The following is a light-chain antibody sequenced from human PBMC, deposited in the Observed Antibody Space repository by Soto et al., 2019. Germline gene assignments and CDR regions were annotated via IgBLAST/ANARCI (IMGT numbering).Light chain of an antibody. CDR1: STDVGAYNY. CDR3: SSYAGSNSFV. Sequence: QSALTQPPSASGSPGQSVTISCTGTSTDVGAYNYVSWYQQRPGKAPKLMIFEVTKRPSGVPDRFSGSKSGNTASLTVSGVQADDEADYYCSSYAGSNSFVFGTGTKLTLL. CDR2: EVT. J-gene: IGLJ1*01. V-gene: IGLV2-8*01.